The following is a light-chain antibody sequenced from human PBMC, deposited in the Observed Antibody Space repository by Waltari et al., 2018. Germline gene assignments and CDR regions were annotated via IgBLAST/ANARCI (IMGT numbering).Light chain of an antibody. CDR1: QGISSY. CDR2: AAS. CDR3: QQLNSFPYT. J-gene: IGKJ2*01. V-gene: IGKV1-9*01. Sequence: DIQLTQSPSFLSASVGARVTTTCRASQGISSYLAWYQQKPGEAPKLLISAASTLQSGGPSRFSGSGSGTEFTLTISSLQPEDFATYYCQQLNSFPYTFGQGTKLDIK.